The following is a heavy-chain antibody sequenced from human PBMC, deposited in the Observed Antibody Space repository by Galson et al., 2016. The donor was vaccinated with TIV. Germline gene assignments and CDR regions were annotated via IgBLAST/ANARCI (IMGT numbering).Heavy chain of an antibody. CDR2: ISWNSAYI. V-gene: IGHV3-9*01. Sequence: SLRLSCAASGFTFDDYAMHWVRQAPGKGLEWVSGISWNSAYIAYADSVKGRFTISRDSAKNSLYLQMNSLRAEDTASYYCAKDLNRGCSSSNCYSYDYYYYGLDVWGQGTTVTVSS. CDR3: AKDLNRGCSSSNCYSYDYYYYGLDV. D-gene: IGHD2-2*02. CDR1: GFTFDDYA. J-gene: IGHJ6*02.